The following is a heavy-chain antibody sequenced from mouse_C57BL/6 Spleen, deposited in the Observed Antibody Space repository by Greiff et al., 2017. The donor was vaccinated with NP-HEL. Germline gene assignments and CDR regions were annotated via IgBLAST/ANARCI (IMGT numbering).Heavy chain of an antibody. CDR3: ARIGAVVASFDY. Sequence: QVTLQVSGPGILQPSQTLSLTCSFSGFSLSTFGMGVGWIRPPSGQGLEWLAHIWWDDDKYYNPVLNSPPTISKDTSKNLVILKIDNVDTADAATYYYARIGAVVASFDYWGQGTTRTVSS. D-gene: IGHD1-1*01. J-gene: IGHJ2*01. CDR2: IWWDDDK. CDR1: GFSLSTFGMG. V-gene: IGHV8-8*01.